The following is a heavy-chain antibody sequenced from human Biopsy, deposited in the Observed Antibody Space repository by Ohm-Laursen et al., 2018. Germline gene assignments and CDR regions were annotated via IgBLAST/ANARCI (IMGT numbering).Heavy chain of an antibody. CDR2: ITQSGST. V-gene: IGHV4-34*01. J-gene: IGHJ6*02. D-gene: IGHD6-13*01. Sequence: SEILSLTRAVYGGSFNGYFWSWIRQPPGKGLEWIGDITQSGSTNYSPSLKSRVTISVDTAKKQFSLSLRSVTAADTAVYYCARVPLPGIGAAYQGRFLYGMDVWGQGTTVSVSS. CDR3: ARVPLPGIGAAYQGRFLYGMDV. CDR1: GGSFNGYF.